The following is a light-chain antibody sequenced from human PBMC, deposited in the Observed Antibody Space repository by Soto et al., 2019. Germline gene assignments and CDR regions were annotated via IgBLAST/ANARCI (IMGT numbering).Light chain of an antibody. CDR2: GTS. CDR3: QQYGNSRWT. CDR1: QSVSSSY. J-gene: IGKJ1*01. Sequence: EIVLTQSPDTLSLSPGERATVSCRASQSVSSSYFAWYQQTPGQAPRLLIYGTSNRATGNPDRFSGSGSGTDFTLTISRLEPEDFAVYYCQQYGNSRWTFCQGTKVDIK. V-gene: IGKV3-20*01.